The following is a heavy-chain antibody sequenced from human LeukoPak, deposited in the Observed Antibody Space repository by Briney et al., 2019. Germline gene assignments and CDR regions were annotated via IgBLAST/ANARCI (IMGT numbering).Heavy chain of an antibody. V-gene: IGHV3-9*01. CDR2: ISWNSGSI. D-gene: IGHD1-1*01. CDR1: GFTFDDYA. Sequence: GGSLRLSCAASGFTFDDYAMHWVRQAPGKGLEWVSGISWNSGSIGHADSVKGRFTISRDNAKNSLYLQMNSLRAEDTALYYCAKGYNWNDLVYFDYWGQGTLVTVSS. CDR3: AKGYNWNDLVYFDY. J-gene: IGHJ4*02.